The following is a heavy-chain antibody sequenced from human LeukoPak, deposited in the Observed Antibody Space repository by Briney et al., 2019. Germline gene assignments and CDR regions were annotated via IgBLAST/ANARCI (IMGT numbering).Heavy chain of an antibody. J-gene: IGHJ3*02. D-gene: IGHD1-26*01. Sequence: RESLKISCKVSGYNFTNYWIGWVRQMPGKGLEWMGIIYPGDSDTTYSPSFQGQVTISADKSISTAYLQWSSLKASDTAVYYCARRGSGIYFAFDIWGQGTMVTVSS. V-gene: IGHV5-51*01. CDR1: GYNFTNYW. CDR3: ARRGSGIYFAFDI. CDR2: IYPGDSDT.